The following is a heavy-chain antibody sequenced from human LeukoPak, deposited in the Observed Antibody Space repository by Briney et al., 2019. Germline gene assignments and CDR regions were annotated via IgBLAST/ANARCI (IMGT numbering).Heavy chain of an antibody. V-gene: IGHV1-46*01. CDR1: GYTFTSNY. Sequence: GASVKVSCKASGYTFTSNYIHWVRQAPGQGLEWMGMIYPRDGSTSYAQKFQGRVTVTRDTSTSTVHMELSGLRSEDTAVYYCARGRSSGWNLLGYWGQGTLVTVSS. D-gene: IGHD6-19*01. CDR3: ARGRSSGWNLLGY. CDR2: IYPRDGST. J-gene: IGHJ4*02.